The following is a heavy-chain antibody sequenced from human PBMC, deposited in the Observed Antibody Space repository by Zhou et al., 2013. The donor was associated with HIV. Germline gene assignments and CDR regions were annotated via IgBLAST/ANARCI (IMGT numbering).Heavy chain of an antibody. D-gene: IGHD3-22*01. CDR1: GGTFSTYA. CDR3: ARDQPKPYYYDSRGYYYTGHNWFDP. V-gene: IGHV1-69*04. CDR2: VSPLHSVA. J-gene: IGHJ5*02. Sequence: QVQLVQSGAEVKKPGSSVKVSCKASGGTFSTYAFSWVRQARGQGLEWMGGVSPLHSVAHYPPKFQDRVTIIADESTSTAYMELTGLTSEDTAVYYCARDQPKPYYYDSRGYYYTGHNWFDPWGQGTLVTVSS.